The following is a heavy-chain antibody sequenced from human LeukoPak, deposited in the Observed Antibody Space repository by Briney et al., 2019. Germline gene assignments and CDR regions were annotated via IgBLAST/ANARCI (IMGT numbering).Heavy chain of an antibody. CDR1: GFTFSSYG. J-gene: IGHJ6*02. D-gene: IGHD2-15*01. CDR3: ARVPKAARYCSGGSCYYYYYYGMDV. V-gene: IGHV3-30*19. Sequence: GGSLRLSCAASGFTFSSYGMHWVRQAPGKGLEWVAVISYDGSNKYYADSVKGRFTISRDNSKNTLYLQMNSLRAEDTAVYYCARVPKAARYCSGGSCYYYYYYGMDVWGQGTTVTVSS. CDR2: ISYDGSNK.